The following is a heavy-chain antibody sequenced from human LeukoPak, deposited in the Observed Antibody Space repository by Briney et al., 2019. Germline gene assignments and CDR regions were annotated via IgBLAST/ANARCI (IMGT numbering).Heavy chain of an antibody. CDR1: GGSFSGYY. D-gene: IGHD3-3*01. J-gene: IGHJ4*02. V-gene: IGHV4-34*01. CDR3: ARSAYYDFWSGSTGYFDY. CDR2: INHSGST. Sequence: NPSETLSLTCAVYGGSFSGYYWSWIRQPPGKGLEWIGEINHSGSTNYNPSLKSRVTISVDTSKNQFSLKLSSVTAADTAVYYCARSAYYDFWSGSTGYFDYWGQGTLVTVSS.